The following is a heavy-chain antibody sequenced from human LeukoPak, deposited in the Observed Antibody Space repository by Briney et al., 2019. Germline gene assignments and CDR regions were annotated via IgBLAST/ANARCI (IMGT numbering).Heavy chain of an antibody. CDR2: ISGSGDIT. D-gene: IGHD6-19*01. Sequence: PGGSLRLSCAASGFTFSSYAMSWVRQSPGKGPEWVSAISGSGDITYYADFVKGRFTVSRDNSKNTLYLQMNSLRAEDTAVYYCAKDPHSSGWYVHFYFDFWGQGTLVTVSS. CDR1: GFTFSSYA. J-gene: IGHJ4*02. CDR3: AKDPHSSGWYVHFYFDF. V-gene: IGHV3-23*01.